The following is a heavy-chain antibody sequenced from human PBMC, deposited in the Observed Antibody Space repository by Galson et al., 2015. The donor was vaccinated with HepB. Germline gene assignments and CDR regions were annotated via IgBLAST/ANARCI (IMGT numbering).Heavy chain of an antibody. V-gene: IGHV3-21*04. D-gene: IGHD3-22*01. J-gene: IGHJ4*02. CDR2: ISSSGNSI. Sequence: LEWVSFISSSGNSIYYADSVKGRFTISRDNAKNSLYLQMNSLRAEDTAVYYCVRDSYYYDSRDVYLLDYWGQGTLVTVSS. CDR3: VRDSYYYDSRDVYLLDY.